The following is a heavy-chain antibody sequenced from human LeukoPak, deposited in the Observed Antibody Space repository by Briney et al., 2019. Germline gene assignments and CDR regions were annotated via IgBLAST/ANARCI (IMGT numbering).Heavy chain of an antibody. V-gene: IGHV1-69*05. CDR1: GGTFSSYA. Sequence: VASVKVSCKASGGTFSSYAISWVRQAPGQGLEWMGGIIPIFGTANYAQKFQGRVTITTDESTSTAYMELSSLRSEDTAVYYCARGVPHSNYAHDDYYYYMDVWGKGTTVTVSS. J-gene: IGHJ6*03. CDR3: ARGVPHSNYAHDDYYYYMDV. CDR2: IIPIFGTA. D-gene: IGHD4-11*01.